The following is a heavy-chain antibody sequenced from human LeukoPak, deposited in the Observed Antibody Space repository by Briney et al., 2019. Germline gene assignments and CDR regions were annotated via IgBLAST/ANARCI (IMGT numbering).Heavy chain of an antibody. CDR3: AKDRSSGWYLGYFDY. CDR1: GFTFRTYA. J-gene: IGHJ4*02. CDR2: IGASGHST. Sequence: GGSLRLSCAASGFTFRTYAMSWVRQAPGKGLEWVSTIGASGHSTYYADSVKGRFTISRDNSKNTLYLQMNSLRAEDTAVYYCAKDRSSGWYLGYFDYWGQGTLVTVSS. V-gene: IGHV3-23*01. D-gene: IGHD6-19*01.